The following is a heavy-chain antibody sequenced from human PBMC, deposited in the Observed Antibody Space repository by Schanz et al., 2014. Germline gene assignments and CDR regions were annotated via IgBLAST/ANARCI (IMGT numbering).Heavy chain of an antibody. J-gene: IGHJ6*03. V-gene: IGHV3-23*01. D-gene: IGHD2-2*01. CDR2: ISGSGGST. CDR3: ARVKYCTITRCYRTETEGIYYMDV. CDR1: GFAFSSYG. Sequence: EVQLLESGGGLVQPGGSLRLSCLASGFAFSSYGMNWLRQAPGKGLEWVSAISGSGGSTYYADSVKGRFTISRDNAKNTLYLQMNSLRAEDTAVYYCARVKYCTITRCYRTETEGIYYMDVWGKGTTVTVSS.